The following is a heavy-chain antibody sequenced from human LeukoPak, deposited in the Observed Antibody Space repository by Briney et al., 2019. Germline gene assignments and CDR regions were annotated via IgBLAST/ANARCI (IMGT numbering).Heavy chain of an antibody. J-gene: IGHJ3*02. Sequence: GGSLRLSCAAPGFTFSNYAMSWVRQAPGKGLEWVSGISGTGASTYYTDSVKGRFTISRDNSKNSLYLQLNNLRADDTAIYYCAKGFGSSWFHGAFDIWGQGTMVTVSS. V-gene: IGHV3-23*01. CDR3: AKGFGSSWFHGAFDI. CDR1: GFTFSNYA. CDR2: ISGTGAST. D-gene: IGHD6-13*01.